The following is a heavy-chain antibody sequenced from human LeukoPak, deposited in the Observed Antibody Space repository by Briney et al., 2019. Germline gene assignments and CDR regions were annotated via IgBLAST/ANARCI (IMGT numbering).Heavy chain of an antibody. CDR3: ARVRNLKSAFDI. V-gene: IGHV4-39*07. J-gene: IGHJ3*02. CDR2: IYYSGST. Sequence: SETLSLTCTVSGGSISSSSYYWGWIRQPPGKGLEWIGSIYYSGSTYYNPSLKSRVTISVDRSKNQFSLKLSSVTAADTAVYYCARVRNLKSAFDIWGQGTTVTVSS. D-gene: IGHD1-14*01. CDR1: GGSISSSSYY.